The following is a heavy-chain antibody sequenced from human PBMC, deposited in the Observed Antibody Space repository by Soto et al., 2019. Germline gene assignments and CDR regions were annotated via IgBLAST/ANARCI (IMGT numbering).Heavy chain of an antibody. CDR2: INPDNSNT. CDR3: AVVFYYYGSGSDS. Sequence: QVQLVQSGAEVKKPGASVKVPCKASGYNFTDYALHWVRQAPGQGLERMGWINPDNSNTKYSQKFQGRVTISSDTSANTAYMELRSLTSEDTAVYYCAVVFYYYGSGSDSWGQGTLVIASS. J-gene: IGHJ5*02. V-gene: IGHV1-3*01. D-gene: IGHD3-10*01. CDR1: GYNFTDYA.